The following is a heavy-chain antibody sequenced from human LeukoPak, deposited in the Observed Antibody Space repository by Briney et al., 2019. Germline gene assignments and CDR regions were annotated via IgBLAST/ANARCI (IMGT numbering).Heavy chain of an antibody. J-gene: IGHJ4*02. CDR2: IYYSGST. V-gene: IGHV4-59*01. D-gene: IGHD3-10*01. Sequence: PSETLSLTCTVSGGSISSYYWSWIRQPPGKGLEWIGYIYYSGSTNYSPSLKSRVAISVDTSQNQFSLKLSSVTAADTAVYYCARGGSGSYYLFDYWGQGTLVTVSS. CDR1: GGSISSYY. CDR3: ARGGSGSYYLFDY.